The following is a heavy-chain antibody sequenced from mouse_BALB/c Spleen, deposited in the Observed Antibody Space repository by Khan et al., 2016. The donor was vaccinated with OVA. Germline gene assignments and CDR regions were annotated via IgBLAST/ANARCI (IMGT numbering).Heavy chain of an antibody. J-gene: IGHJ3*01. CDR3: ARRNYFGYTFAY. CDR1: GYTFTDYY. D-gene: IGHD1-2*01. CDR2: ISPGSGDT. V-gene: IGHV1-77*01. Sequence: QVQLQQSGAELARPGASVKLSCKASGYTFTDYYINWVKQRTGQGLEWIGEISPGSGDTYYNERFKGKATLTADKSSSTAYMTLSSLTSEASAVYFGARRNYFGYTFAYWGQGTLVTVSA.